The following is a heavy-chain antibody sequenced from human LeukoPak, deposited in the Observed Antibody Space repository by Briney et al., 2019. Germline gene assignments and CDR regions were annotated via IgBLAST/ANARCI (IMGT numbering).Heavy chain of an antibody. CDR2: IHYSGST. Sequence: PSETLSLTCTVSGGTISPSFWNWVRQVPGKGLEWIGYIHYSGSTNYNPSLRSRLTMSVDTSKNQFSLKLTSVTAADTAVYYCARDEGLYCSGGRCQPPRFDYWGQGALVTVSS. D-gene: IGHD2-15*01. V-gene: IGHV4-59*01. CDR3: ARDEGLYCSGGRCQPPRFDY. J-gene: IGHJ4*02. CDR1: GGTISPSF.